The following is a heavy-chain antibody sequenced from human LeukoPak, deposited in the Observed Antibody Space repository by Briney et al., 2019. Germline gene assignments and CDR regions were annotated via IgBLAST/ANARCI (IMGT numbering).Heavy chain of an antibody. V-gene: IGHV1-2*02. Sequence: ASVKVSCKASGYTFTNYAISWVRQAPGQGLEWMGWINPNSGGTNYAQKFQGRVTMTRDTSISTAYMELSRLRSDDTAVYYCARGGADSSSRYNYYYYYMDVWGKGTTVTISS. CDR1: GYTFTNYA. D-gene: IGHD6-13*01. J-gene: IGHJ6*03. CDR3: ARGGADSSSRYNYYYYYMDV. CDR2: INPNSGGT.